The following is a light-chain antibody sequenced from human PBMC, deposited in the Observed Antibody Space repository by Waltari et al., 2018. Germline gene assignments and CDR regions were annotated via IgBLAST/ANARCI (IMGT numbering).Light chain of an antibody. CDR3: QQYYTNPIT. Sequence: DIVMIQSPVSLAVSLAETAPSNCTSGQSILYNFNSKNYLAWYQQKPGQPPKLLISWASIRESGVPDRFSGSGSGTDFALSIISLQAEDVAVYYCQQYYTNPITFGPGTKLEIK. V-gene: IGKV4-1*01. CDR2: WAS. J-gene: IGKJ3*01. CDR1: QSILYNFNSKNY.